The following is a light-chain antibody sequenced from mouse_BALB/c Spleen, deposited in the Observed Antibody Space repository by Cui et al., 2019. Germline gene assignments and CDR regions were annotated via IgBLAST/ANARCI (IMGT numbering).Light chain of an antibody. V-gene: IGKV4-68*01. CDR3: QQWSSNPYT. J-gene: IGKJ2*01. CDR2: LTS. CDR1: SSVSY. Sequence: QIVLTQSPALMFASPGEKVTMTCSASSSVSYMYWYQQKPRSSPKPWIYLTSNLASGVPARFSGSGSGTSYSLTISSMEAEDAATYYCQQWSSNPYTFGGGTKLEIK.